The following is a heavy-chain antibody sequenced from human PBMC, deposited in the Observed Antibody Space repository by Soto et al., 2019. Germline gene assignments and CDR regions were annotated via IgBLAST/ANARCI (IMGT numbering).Heavy chain of an antibody. CDR1: SGSISRGGHY. D-gene: IGHD2-15*01. Sequence: SETLSLTCTVSSGSISRGGHYWSWIRQHPGKGLEWIGNIYYSGSTYYNSSLKSRVTISVDTSKNQFFLKLTSVTAADTAVYYCARDLRLGYCSGDSCQDSYYAMDIWGQGTTVTAP. V-gene: IGHV4-31*03. J-gene: IGHJ6*02. CDR2: IYYSGST. CDR3: ARDLRLGYCSGDSCQDSYYAMDI.